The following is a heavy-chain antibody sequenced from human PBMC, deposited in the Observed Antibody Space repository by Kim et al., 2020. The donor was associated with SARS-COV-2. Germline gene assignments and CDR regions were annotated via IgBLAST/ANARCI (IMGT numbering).Heavy chain of an antibody. Sequence: ASVKVSCKASGYAFTSYGISWVRQAPGQGLEWMGWISAYNGNTNYAQKLQGRVTMTTDTSTSTAYMELRSLRSDDTAVYYCARVLVGDDAFDIWGQGTMVTVSS. CDR2: ISAYNGNT. CDR1: GYAFTSYG. V-gene: IGHV1-18*01. D-gene: IGHD1-26*01. J-gene: IGHJ3*02. CDR3: ARVLVGDDAFDI.